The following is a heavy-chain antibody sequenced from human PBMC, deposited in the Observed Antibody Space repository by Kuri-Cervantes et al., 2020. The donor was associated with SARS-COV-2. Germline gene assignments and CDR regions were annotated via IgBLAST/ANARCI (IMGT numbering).Heavy chain of an antibody. CDR3: ARIPHTYAFDI. D-gene: IGHD2/OR15-2a*01. CDR2: IYTSGST. V-gene: IGHV4-4*07. CDR1: GGSISSYY. Sequence: GSLRLSCTASGGSISSYYWSWIRQPAGKGLEWIGRIYTSGSTNNNPSPKSRVTVSVDTSTNQSSLKLSSVTAADTAVDFFARIPHTYAFDIWGHGTMVTVSS. J-gene: IGHJ3*02.